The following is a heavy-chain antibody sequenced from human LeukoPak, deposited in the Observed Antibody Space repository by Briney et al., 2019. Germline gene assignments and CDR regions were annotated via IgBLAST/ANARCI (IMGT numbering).Heavy chain of an antibody. CDR3: ARYSGTYYVY. D-gene: IGHD1-26*01. Sequence: SETLSLTCTVSGCSISSYYWSWIRQPPGKGLEWIGYIYYSGSTNYNPSLKSRVTISVDTSKNQFSLKLSSVTAADTAVYFCARYSGTYYVYWGQGTLVTVSS. CDR1: GCSISSYY. CDR2: IYYSGST. V-gene: IGHV4-59*01. J-gene: IGHJ4*02.